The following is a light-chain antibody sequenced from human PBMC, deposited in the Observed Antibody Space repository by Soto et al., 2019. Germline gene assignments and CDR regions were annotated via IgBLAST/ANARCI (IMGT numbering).Light chain of an antibody. CDR1: ESISSW. CDR3: QQYNSYSYT. V-gene: IGKV1-5*03. Sequence: IKMTQSPSTLSASVGGRVTITCRASESISSWLAWYQQKPGKAPKLLIYKASSLESGVPSRFSGSGSGTEFTLTISSLQPDDFATYYCQQYNSYSYTFGQGTKVDIK. CDR2: KAS. J-gene: IGKJ2*01.